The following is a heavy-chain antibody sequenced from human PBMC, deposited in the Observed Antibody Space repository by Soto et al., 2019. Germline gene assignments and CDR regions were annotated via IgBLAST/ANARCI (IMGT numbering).Heavy chain of an antibody. CDR2: INPSGGST. J-gene: IGHJ6*02. Sequence: GASVKVSCKASGYTFTSYYMHWVQQAPGQGLEWMGIINPSGGSTSYAQKFQGRVTMTRDTSTSTVYMELSSLRSEDTAVYYCARALSSSDGAYYYYYGMDVWGQGTTVTVSS. CDR1: GYTFTSYY. V-gene: IGHV1-46*01. D-gene: IGHD6-25*01. CDR3: ARALSSSDGAYYYYYGMDV.